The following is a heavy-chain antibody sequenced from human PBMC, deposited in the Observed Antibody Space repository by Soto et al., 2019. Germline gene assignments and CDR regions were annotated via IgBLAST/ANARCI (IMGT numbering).Heavy chain of an antibody. CDR1: GGSISSSNW. V-gene: IGHV4-4*02. D-gene: IGHD6-19*01. Sequence: QVQLQESGPGLVKPSGTLSLTCAVFGGSISSSNWWSWVRQPPGKGLEWIGEIYHSGSTNYNPSLNSRVTISVDKSKNQFSPKLSSVTAADTAVYYCARVAVAGTRVDYWGQGSLVTVSS. CDR3: ARVAVAGTRVDY. CDR2: IYHSGST. J-gene: IGHJ4*02.